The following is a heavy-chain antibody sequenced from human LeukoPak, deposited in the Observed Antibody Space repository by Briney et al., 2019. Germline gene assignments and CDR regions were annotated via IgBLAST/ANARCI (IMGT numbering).Heavy chain of an antibody. D-gene: IGHD3-22*01. CDR3: VRDRGFYDTSPPD. Sequence: GGXLXLSXXAXGXTVSNSYLNWVRQAPGKGLEWVSVIYTDGSTFYADSVKGRFTISRDNPKNTLYLQMSSLRAEDTAVYYCVRDRGFYDTSPPDWGQGTLVTVSS. V-gene: IGHV3-53*01. CDR2: IYTDGST. CDR1: GXTVSNSY. J-gene: IGHJ4*02.